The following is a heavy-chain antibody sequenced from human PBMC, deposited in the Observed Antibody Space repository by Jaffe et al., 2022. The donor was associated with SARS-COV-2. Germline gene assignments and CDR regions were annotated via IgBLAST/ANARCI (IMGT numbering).Heavy chain of an antibody. Sequence: QVQLVQSGAEVKKPGASVKVSCKASGYTFTSYDINWVRQATGQGLEWMGWMNPNSGNTGYAQKFQGRVTMTRNTSISTAYMELSSLRSEDTAVYYCARAPRYDFWSGYQTGDWGYWGQGTLVTVSS. J-gene: IGHJ4*02. D-gene: IGHD3-3*01. V-gene: IGHV1-8*01. CDR2: MNPNSGNT. CDR1: GYTFTSYD. CDR3: ARAPRYDFWSGYQTGDWGY.